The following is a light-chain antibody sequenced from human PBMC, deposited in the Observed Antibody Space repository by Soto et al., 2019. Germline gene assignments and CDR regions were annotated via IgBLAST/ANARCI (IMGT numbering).Light chain of an antibody. Sequence: DTKITNLPSTLSPPVGDRAPITGRAIKSISSWLAWYQQKQGKAPKLLIYDASSLESGVPSRFSGSGSGTEFTLTISSLQPDDFATYYCQQYNSYWTFGQGTKVEIK. J-gene: IGKJ1*01. CDR2: DAS. CDR3: QQYNSYWT. CDR1: KSISSW. V-gene: IGKV1-5*01.